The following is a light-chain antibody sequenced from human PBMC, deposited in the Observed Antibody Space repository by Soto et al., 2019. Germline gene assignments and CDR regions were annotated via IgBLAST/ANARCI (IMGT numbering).Light chain of an antibody. V-gene: IGKV3-20*01. J-gene: IGKJ5*01. CDR2: GAS. Sequence: IVMTQSPATLSVSPGERATLSCRASQSVSSSYLAWYQQKPGQAPRLLIYGASSRATGIPDRFSGSGSGTDFTLTISRLEPEDFAVYYCQQYGSSLITFGQGTRLEIK. CDR3: QQYGSSLIT. CDR1: QSVSSSY.